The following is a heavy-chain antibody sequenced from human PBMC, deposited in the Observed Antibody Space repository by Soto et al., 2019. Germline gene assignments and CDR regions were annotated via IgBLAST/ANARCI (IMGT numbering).Heavy chain of an antibody. Sequence: PGGSLRLSCAASGFTFSNAWMSWVRQAPGKGLEWVGRIKSKTDGGTTDYAAPVKGRFTISRDDSKNTLYLQVNSLKTEDTAVYYCTTDPAPIAAAGTPFDYWGQGTLVTVSS. CDR3: TTDPAPIAAAGTPFDY. CDR1: GFTFSNAW. CDR2: IKSKTDGGTT. J-gene: IGHJ4*02. D-gene: IGHD6-13*01. V-gene: IGHV3-15*01.